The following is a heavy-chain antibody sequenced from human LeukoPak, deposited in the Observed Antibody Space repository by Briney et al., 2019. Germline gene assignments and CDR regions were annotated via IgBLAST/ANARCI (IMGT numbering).Heavy chain of an antibody. CDR1: GGSISSYY. CDR2: IYYSGST. D-gene: IGHD6-19*01. Sequence: SETLSLTCTVSGGSISSYYWSRIRQPPGKGLEWIGHIYYSGSTNYNPSLKSRVTISVDTSKNQFSLKLSSVTAADTAVYYCARDSSGGITGGFDYWGQGTLVTVSS. V-gene: IGHV4-59*01. CDR3: ARDSSGGITGGFDY. J-gene: IGHJ4*02.